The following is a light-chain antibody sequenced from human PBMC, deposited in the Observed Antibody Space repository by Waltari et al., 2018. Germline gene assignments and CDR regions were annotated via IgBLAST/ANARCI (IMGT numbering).Light chain of an antibody. V-gene: IGKV3-20*01. CDR3: QKYVNLPAT. CDR1: QSVGRY. J-gene: IGKJ1*01. CDR2: DAS. Sequence: EIVLTQSPGTLSLSPGERATLSCRASQSVGRYLAWYQQKPGQAPRLLIYDASTRATGLPDRFSGSGSGTDFSLTISRLESEDFAVYYCQKYVNLPATFGQGTKVEIK.